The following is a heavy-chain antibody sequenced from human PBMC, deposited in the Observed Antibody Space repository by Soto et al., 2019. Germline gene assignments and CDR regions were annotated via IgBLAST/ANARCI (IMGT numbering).Heavy chain of an antibody. D-gene: IGHD1-7*01. V-gene: IGHV3-74*01. Sequence: PGGSLRLSCAASGFTFSSYWMHWVRQAPGKGLVWVSRINSDGSSTSYADSAKGRFTISRDNAKNTLYLQMNSLRAEDTAVYYCARGSDGNYVYIDYWGQGTLVTVSS. CDR3: ARGSDGNYVYIDY. CDR1: GFTFSSYW. CDR2: INSDGSST. J-gene: IGHJ4*02.